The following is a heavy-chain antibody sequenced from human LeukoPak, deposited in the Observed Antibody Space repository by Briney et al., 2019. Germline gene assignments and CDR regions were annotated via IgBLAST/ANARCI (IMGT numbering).Heavy chain of an antibody. V-gene: IGHV1-69*13. J-gene: IGHJ6*02. Sequence: GASVKVSCKASGGTLSSYAISWVRQAPGQGLEWMGGIIPIFGTANYAQKFQGRVTITADESTSTAYMELSSLRSEDTAVYYCARARDSGSYWDYYYYGMDVWGPGTTVTVSS. CDR3: ARARDSGSYWDYYYYGMDV. D-gene: IGHD1-26*01. CDR1: GGTLSSYA. CDR2: IIPIFGTA.